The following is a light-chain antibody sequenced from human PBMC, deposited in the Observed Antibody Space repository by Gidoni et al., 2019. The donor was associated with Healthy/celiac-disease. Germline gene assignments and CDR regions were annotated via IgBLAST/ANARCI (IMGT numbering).Light chain of an antibody. CDR2: KAS. V-gene: IGKV1-5*03. CDR1: ESISNW. J-gene: IGKJ1*01. Sequence: DIQMTQSPSTLSASVGDRVTITCRASESISNWLAWYQQKPGKAPKLLIYKASSLESGVPSRFSGSGSGTEFTLTISSLQPDDFATYYCQQYNSYRTFGRGTKVEIE. CDR3: QQYNSYRT.